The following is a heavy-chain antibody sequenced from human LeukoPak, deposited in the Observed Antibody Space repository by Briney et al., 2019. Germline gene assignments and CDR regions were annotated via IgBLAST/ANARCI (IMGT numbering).Heavy chain of an antibody. CDR1: GATFSSYA. Sequence: SVKVSCKASGATFSSYAISWVRQAPGQGLEWMGGIIPIFGTANYAQKFQGRVTITTDESTSTAYMELSSLRSEDTAVYYCATSHTPGMYYYDSSGYAYFQHWGQGTLVTVSS. J-gene: IGHJ1*01. CDR3: ATSHTPGMYYYDSSGYAYFQH. D-gene: IGHD3-22*01. V-gene: IGHV1-69*05. CDR2: IIPIFGTA.